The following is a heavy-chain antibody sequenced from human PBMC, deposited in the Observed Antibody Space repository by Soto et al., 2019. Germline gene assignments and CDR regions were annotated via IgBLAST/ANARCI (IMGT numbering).Heavy chain of an antibody. D-gene: IGHD3-16*02. CDR3: ARIPYDHVWGTDRYSPNFDY. Sequence: EVQLLESGGGLVQPGGSLRLSCAASGFTFSIYALSWVRQGPGKGLEWVSGISGSGDGKYYSDSLMGRFTISRDNSKNTLYLQMNSLRAEDTAVYYCARIPYDHVWGTDRYSPNFDYWGQGTLVTVSS. J-gene: IGHJ4*02. CDR2: ISGSGDGK. CDR1: GFTFSIYA. V-gene: IGHV3-23*01.